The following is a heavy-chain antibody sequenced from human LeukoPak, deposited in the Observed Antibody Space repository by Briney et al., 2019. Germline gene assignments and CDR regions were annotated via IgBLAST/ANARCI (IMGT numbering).Heavy chain of an antibody. J-gene: IGHJ4*02. D-gene: IGHD3-10*01. CDR3: ARGISGPHYFDY. Sequence: GGSLRLSCAAPGFIFSRYWMIWVRQAPGKGLEWVANIKQDGSEKYYVDSVKGRFTISRDNAKNSLYLQMNSLRAEDTALYYCARGISGPHYFDYWGQGTLVTASS. CDR2: IKQDGSEK. V-gene: IGHV3-7*03. CDR1: GFIFSRYW.